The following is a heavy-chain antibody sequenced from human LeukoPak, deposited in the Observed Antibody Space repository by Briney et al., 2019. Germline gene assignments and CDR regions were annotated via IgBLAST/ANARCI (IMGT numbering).Heavy chain of an antibody. Sequence: PGGSLRLSCAASGFTFSNYAMHWVRQAPGKGLEWVAVISYDGSNKYYAESVKGRITISRDNSKNTLYLQMNSLRVEDTAVYYCARDVTSSIFDCWGQGTPVTVSS. CDR1: GFTFSNYA. D-gene: IGHD2-2*01. CDR2: ISYDGSNK. V-gene: IGHV3-30-3*01. CDR3: ARDVTSSIFDC. J-gene: IGHJ4*02.